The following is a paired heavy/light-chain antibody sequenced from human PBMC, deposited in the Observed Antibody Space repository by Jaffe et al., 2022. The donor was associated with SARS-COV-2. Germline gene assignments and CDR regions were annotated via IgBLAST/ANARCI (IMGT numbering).Light chain of an antibody. CDR1: QSVISY. Sequence: EIVLTQSPATLSLSPGERATLSCRASQSVISYLAWYQQKPGQAPRLLIYDASRRAPGTPARFSGSGSGTDFTLTVSSLEPEDFAVYYCQQRSNWPRTFGQGTKVEIK. J-gene: IGKJ1*01. CDR2: DAS. V-gene: IGKV3-11*01. CDR3: QQRSNWPRT.
Heavy chain of an antibody. J-gene: IGHJ6*02. CDR3: QLPDYDTMDV. CDR2: ISSTGSTN. V-gene: IGHV3-30*03. Sequence: QVQLVESGGGVVQPGRSLRLSCAASGFTFSHYAMHWVRQAPGKGLEWVAVISSTGSTNFYADSIKGRFTISRDNSKNTLYLQVNSLRAEDTAVYYCQLPDYDTMDVWGQGTTVTVSS. CDR1: GFTFSHYA. D-gene: IGHD2-2*01.